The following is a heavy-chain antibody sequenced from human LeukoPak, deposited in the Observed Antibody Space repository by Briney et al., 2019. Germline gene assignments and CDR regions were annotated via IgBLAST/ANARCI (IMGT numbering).Heavy chain of an antibody. J-gene: IGHJ4*02. Sequence: PGRSLRLSCASSGFTFTDYGMHWVRQAPGRGLEWVAVIRYDGSTIYYADSVKGRFAISRDNAKNSLYLQMNSLRDEDTAVYYCARETPEYDWGQGTLVTVSS. CDR1: GFTFTDYG. CDR3: ARETPEYD. CDR2: IRYDGSTI. V-gene: IGHV3-33*01. D-gene: IGHD6-6*01.